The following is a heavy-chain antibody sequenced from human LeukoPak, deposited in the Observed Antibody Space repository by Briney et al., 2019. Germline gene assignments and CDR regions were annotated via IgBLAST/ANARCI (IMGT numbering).Heavy chain of an antibody. D-gene: IGHD1-7*01. Sequence: PSETLSLTCAVYGGSFSGYYWSWIRQPPGKGVEWIGYIYYSGSTNYNPSLKSRVTISVDTAKNQFSLKLSSVTAADTAVYYCARGVYNWNYHFDYWGQGTLVTVSS. V-gene: IGHV4-59*01. CDR1: GGSFSGYY. CDR2: IYYSGST. CDR3: ARGVYNWNYHFDY. J-gene: IGHJ4*02.